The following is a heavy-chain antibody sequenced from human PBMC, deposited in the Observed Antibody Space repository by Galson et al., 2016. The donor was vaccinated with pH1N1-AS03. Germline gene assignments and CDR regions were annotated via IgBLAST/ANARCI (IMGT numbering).Heavy chain of an antibody. D-gene: IGHD3-10*01. V-gene: IGHV1-46*01. CDR1: GYTLTRYY. CDR2: IDPSGGPT. Sequence: SCKASGYTLTRYYMHWVRQAPGQGLEWMGIIDPSGGPTTYAPKFQGRITITTDTSTSTVYMELSSLRSEDTAVYYCARGLTYHFGSGSVFWGQGTLVTVSS. J-gene: IGHJ4*02. CDR3: ARGLTYHFGSGSVF.